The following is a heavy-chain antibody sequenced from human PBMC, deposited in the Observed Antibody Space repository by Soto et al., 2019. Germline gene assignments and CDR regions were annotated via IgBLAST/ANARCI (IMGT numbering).Heavy chain of an antibody. CDR2: ISSSGGHT. D-gene: IGHD6-13*01. V-gene: IGHV3-23*01. CDR1: GFTFSSYA. Sequence: EVQLLESGGGLVQPGGSLRFSCAASGFTFSSYAMSWVRQAPGKGLEWVSQISSSGGHTHYAESVKGRFTISRDNSKNTLYLQMISLRAEDTAVYYCARDLIVAAGRGTDYWGQGTLVTVSS. CDR3: ARDLIVAAGRGTDY. J-gene: IGHJ4*02.